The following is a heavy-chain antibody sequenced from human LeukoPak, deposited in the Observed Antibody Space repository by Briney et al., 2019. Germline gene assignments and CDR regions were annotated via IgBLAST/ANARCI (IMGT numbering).Heavy chain of an antibody. J-gene: IGHJ6*02. CDR3: ARGYCSGGSCYSGVLYYYGMDV. V-gene: IGHV3-53*01. CDR2: IYSGGST. CDR1: GFTVSSNY. D-gene: IGHD2-15*01. Sequence: PGGSLRLSCAASGFTVSSNYMSWVRQAPGKRLEWVSVIYSGGSTYYADSVKGRFTISRDNSKNTLYLQMNSLRAEDTAVYYCARGYCSGGSCYSGVLYYYGMDVWGQGTTVTVSS.